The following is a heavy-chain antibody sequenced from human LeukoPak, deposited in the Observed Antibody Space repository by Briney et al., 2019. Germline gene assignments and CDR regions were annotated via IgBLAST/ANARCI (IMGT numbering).Heavy chain of an antibody. CDR1: GYTFTGYY. D-gene: IGHD1-20*01. V-gene: IGHV1-2*02. J-gene: IGHJ5*02. Sequence: RWASVKVSCKASGYTFTGYYMHWVRQAPGQGLEWMGWINPNSGGTNYAQKFQSRVTMTRDTSISTAYMELSRLRSDDTAVYYCAKPSGSRYNWNPREGWFDPWGQGTLVTVSS. CDR2: INPNSGGT. CDR3: AKPSGSRYNWNPREGWFDP.